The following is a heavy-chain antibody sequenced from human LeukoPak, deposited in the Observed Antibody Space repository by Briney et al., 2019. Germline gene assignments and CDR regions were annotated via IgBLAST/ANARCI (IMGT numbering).Heavy chain of an antibody. CDR1: GFTFSSYA. D-gene: IGHD3-10*01. CDR3: AKSRGSGLFGY. V-gene: IGHV3-23*01. J-gene: IGHJ4*02. Sequence: GGSLRLSCAASGFTFSSYAMSWVRQAPGKGLQWVSGISGSGGSTYYADSVKGRFTISRDNSKNTLYVQMNSLRAEDTAVYYCAKSRGSGLFGYWGQGTLVTVAS. CDR2: ISGSGGST.